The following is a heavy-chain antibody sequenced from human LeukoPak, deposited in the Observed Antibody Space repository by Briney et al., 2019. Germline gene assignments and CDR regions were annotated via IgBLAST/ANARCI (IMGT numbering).Heavy chain of an antibody. J-gene: IGHJ6*04. Sequence: GRSLRLSCAASGFTFSSYGMHWVRQAPGKGLEWVAVISYDGSNKYYADSVKGRFTISRDNSKNTLYLQMNSLRAEDTAVYYCAKVGANYYYYYYGMDVWGKGTTVTVSS. V-gene: IGHV3-30*18. D-gene: IGHD5-24*01. CDR1: GFTFSSYG. CDR2: ISYDGSNK. CDR3: AKVGANYYYYYYGMDV.